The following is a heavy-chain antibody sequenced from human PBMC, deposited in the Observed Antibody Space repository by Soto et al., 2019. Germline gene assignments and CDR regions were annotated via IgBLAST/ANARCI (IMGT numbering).Heavy chain of an antibody. CDR1: GFTFSNYA. CDR2: ISYDGSNT. J-gene: IGHJ2*01. D-gene: IGHD3-22*01. CDR3: EITLWRDYYQWGYVDL. V-gene: IGHV3-30-3*01. Sequence: QVQLVESGGGVVQPGRSLRLSCAASGFTFSNYAMHWVRQAPGKGLEWVAVISYDGSNTYYADSVTVRFTISRDNSKKPLYRQMNSLIPEDTAVYYCEITLWRDYYQWGYVDLWGRGTLVTVSS.